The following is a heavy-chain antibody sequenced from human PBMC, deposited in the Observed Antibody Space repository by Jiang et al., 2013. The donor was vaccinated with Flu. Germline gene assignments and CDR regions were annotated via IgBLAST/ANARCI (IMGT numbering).Heavy chain of an antibody. CDR2: IRFDGSDK. CDR3: ATLRGSAYDTYLADY. D-gene: IGHD3-9*01. V-gene: IGHV3-30*02. Sequence: QLLESGGGVVQPGGSLRLSCAASGFIFSYYQMYWVRQAPGKGLEWVASIRFDGSDKYYAESVKGRFTVSRDNSKKTLYLQMNSLRAEDTSVYYCATLRGSAYDTYLADYWGQGILVTVSS. J-gene: IGHJ4*02. CDR1: GFIFSYYQ.